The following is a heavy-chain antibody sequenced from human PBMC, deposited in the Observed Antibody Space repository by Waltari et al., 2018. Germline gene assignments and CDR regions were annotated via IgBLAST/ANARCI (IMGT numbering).Heavy chain of an antibody. D-gene: IGHD6-19*01. CDR3: ARQGSSGWGYYFDY. J-gene: IGHJ4*02. CDR1: GGSISSSSYY. V-gene: IGHV4-39*01. Sequence: QLQLQESGPGLVKPSETLSLTCTVSGGSISSSSYYWGWIRQPPGKGLEWIGSIYYSGSTYYNPSLKSRVTISVDTSKNQFSLKLSSVTAADTAVYYCARQGSSGWGYYFDYWGQGTLVTVSS. CDR2: IYYSGST.